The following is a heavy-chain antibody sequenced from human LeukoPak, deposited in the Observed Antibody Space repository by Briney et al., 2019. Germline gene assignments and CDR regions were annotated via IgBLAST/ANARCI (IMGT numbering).Heavy chain of an antibody. Sequence: PSQTLSLTCTVSGGSISSGSYYWSWIRQPAGKGLEWIGRIYTSGSTNYNPSLKSRVTISVDTSKNQVSLKLNSVTAADTAVYYCARDPIHRDDYNAEWGQGVLVSVSS. CDR3: ARDPIHRDDYNAE. J-gene: IGHJ4*02. D-gene: IGHD5-24*01. CDR1: GGSISSGSYY. V-gene: IGHV4-61*02. CDR2: IYTSGST.